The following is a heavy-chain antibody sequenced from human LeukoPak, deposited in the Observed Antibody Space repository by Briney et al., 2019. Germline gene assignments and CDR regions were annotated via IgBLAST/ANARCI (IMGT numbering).Heavy chain of an antibody. V-gene: IGHV4-39*01. CDR2: IYYSGIT. CDR3: ARHEYSGSYYGLSWFDP. CDR1: GGSSSSSGYY. Sequence: PSETLSLXCTVSGGSSSSSGYYWGWIRQPPGKGPEWIASIYYSGITYYNPSLKSRVTISVDTSKNQLSLKLSSLTAADTAVYYCARHEYSGSYYGLSWFDPWGQGTLVTVSS. D-gene: IGHD1-26*01. J-gene: IGHJ5*02.